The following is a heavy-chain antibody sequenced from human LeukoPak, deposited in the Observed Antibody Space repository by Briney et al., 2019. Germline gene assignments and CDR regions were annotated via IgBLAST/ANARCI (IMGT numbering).Heavy chain of an antibody. V-gene: IGHV3-23*01. J-gene: IGHJ4*02. CDR1: GFTFSSYG. CDR2: ISGSGGST. CDR3: AKWSRKIMITFGGVEKD. D-gene: IGHD3-16*01. Sequence: PGGTLRLSCAVSGFTFSSYGMSWVRQAPGKGLEWVSAISGSGGSTYYADSVKGRFTISRDNSKNTLYLQMNSLRAEDTAVYYCAKWSRKIMITFGGVEKDWGQGTLVTVSS.